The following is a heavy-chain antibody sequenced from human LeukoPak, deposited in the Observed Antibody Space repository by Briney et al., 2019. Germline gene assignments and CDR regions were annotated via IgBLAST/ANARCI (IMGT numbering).Heavy chain of an antibody. J-gene: IGHJ6*04. CDR2: ISAYNGNT. CDR3: AREVQLWFGELSGYYGMDV. Sequence: GASVKVSCKASGYTFTIYGISWVRQAPGQGLEWMGWISAYNGNTNYAQKLQGRVTMTTDTSTSTAYMELRSLRSDDTAVYYCAREVQLWFGELSGYYGMDVWGKGTTVTVSS. V-gene: IGHV1-18*04. D-gene: IGHD3-10*01. CDR1: GYTFTIYG.